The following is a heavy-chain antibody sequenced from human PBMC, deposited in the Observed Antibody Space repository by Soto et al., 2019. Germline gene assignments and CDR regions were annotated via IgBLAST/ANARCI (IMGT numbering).Heavy chain of an antibody. J-gene: IGHJ4*02. Sequence: SLTCTVSGGSISSYYWSWIRQPPGKGLEWIGYIYYSGSTNYNPSLKSRVTISVDTSKNQFSLKLSSVTAADTAVYYCARTSRFDCWGQGTLVTVSS. CDR2: IYYSGST. CDR3: ARTSRFDC. D-gene: IGHD6-6*01. CDR1: GGSISSYY. V-gene: IGHV4-59*01.